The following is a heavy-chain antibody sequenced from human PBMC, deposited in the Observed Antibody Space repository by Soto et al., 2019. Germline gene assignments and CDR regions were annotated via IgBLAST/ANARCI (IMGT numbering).Heavy chain of an antibody. J-gene: IGHJ5*02. V-gene: IGHV1-8*01. Sequence: ALVKVSCKASEYTFTSCDINWVRQATGQGLEWMGWMNPNSGNTGYAQKFQGRVTMTRNTSISTAYMELSSLRSEDTAVYYCARGLTYYDILTGPPRGFDPWGQGTLVTV. CDR1: EYTFTSCD. CDR3: ARGLTYYDILTGPPRGFDP. D-gene: IGHD3-9*01. CDR2: MNPNSGNT.